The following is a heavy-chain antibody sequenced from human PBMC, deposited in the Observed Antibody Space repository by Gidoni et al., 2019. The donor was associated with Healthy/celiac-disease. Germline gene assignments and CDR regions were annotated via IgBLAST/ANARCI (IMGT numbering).Heavy chain of an antibody. CDR2: MSSSSSYI. Sequence: EVQLVESGGGLVKPGGSMRLSCAASGFTFSSYSMNWVRQAPGKGLELVSSMSSSSSYIYYADSVKGRFTISRDNAKNSLYLQMNSLRAEDTAVYYCARDLRDGYPTGFDYWGQGTLVTVSS. D-gene: IGHD5-12*01. J-gene: IGHJ4*02. CDR1: GFTFSSYS. V-gene: IGHV3-21*01. CDR3: ARDLRDGYPTGFDY.